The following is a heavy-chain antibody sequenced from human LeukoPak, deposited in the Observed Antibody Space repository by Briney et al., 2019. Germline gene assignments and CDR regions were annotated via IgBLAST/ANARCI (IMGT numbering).Heavy chain of an antibody. J-gene: IGHJ5*02. D-gene: IGHD6-13*01. CDR1: GYTFTSYY. CDR3: ARGSYSSSWYNWFDP. CDR2: INPNSGGT. V-gene: IGHV1-2*02. Sequence: ASVKVSCKASGYTFTSYYMHWVRQAPGRGLEWMGWINPNSGGTNYAQKFQGRVTMTRDTSISTAYMELSRLRSDDTAVYYCARGSYSSSWYNWFDPWGQGTLVTVSS.